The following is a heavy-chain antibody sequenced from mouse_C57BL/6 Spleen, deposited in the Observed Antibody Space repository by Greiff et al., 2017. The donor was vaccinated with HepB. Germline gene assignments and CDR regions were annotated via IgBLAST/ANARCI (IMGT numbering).Heavy chain of an antibody. CDR1: GFNIKDDY. Sequence: EVKLVESGAELVRPGASVKLSCTASGFNIKDDYMHWVKQRPEQGLEWIGWIDPENGDTEYASKFQGKATITADTSSNTAYLQLSSLTSEDTAVYYCTTKGYDDYWGQGTTLTVSS. CDR3: TTKGYDDY. J-gene: IGHJ2*01. D-gene: IGHD2-2*01. V-gene: IGHV14-4*01. CDR2: IDPENGDT.